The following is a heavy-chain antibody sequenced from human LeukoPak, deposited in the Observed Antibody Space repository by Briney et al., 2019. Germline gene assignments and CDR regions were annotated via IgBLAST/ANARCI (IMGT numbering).Heavy chain of an antibody. J-gene: IGHJ6*02. Sequence: SQTLSLTCAISGDSVSSNSAAWNWTRQSPSTCLEWLGRTYYRSKWYNHYAVSVKSRITINLDTSKNKFSLKPNYLTTEDKAACFCTRGGYYGLDVWGQGTTVTVSS. CDR1: GDSVSSNSAA. V-gene: IGHV6-1*01. CDR3: TRGGYYGLDV. CDR2: TYYRSKWYN.